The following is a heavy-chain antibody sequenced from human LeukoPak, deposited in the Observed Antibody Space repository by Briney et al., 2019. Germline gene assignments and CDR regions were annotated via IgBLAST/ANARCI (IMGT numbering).Heavy chain of an antibody. D-gene: IGHD6-19*01. V-gene: IGHV1-69*05. CDR2: IIPIFGTR. J-gene: IGHJ4*02. Sequence: SVKVSCKASGYTFTSYGITWVRQAPGQGLEWMGGIIPIFGTRNYAQKFQGRVTITTDESTSTAYMELSSLRSEDTAVYYCARGEPRGGWFDFFDSWGQGTLVTVSS. CDR3: ARGEPRGGWFDFFDS. CDR1: GYTFTSYG.